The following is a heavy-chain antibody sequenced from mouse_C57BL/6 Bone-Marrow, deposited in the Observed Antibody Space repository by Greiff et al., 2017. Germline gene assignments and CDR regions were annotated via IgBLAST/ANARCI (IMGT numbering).Heavy chain of an antibody. Sequence: VQLKESGAELVRPGASVKLSCTASGFNIKDDYMHWVKQRPEQGLEWIGWIDPENGDTEYASKFQGKATITADPSSNTAYLQLSSLTSEDTAVYYCTLITTVVATDYWGQGTTLTVSS. CDR1: GFNIKDDY. D-gene: IGHD1-1*01. V-gene: IGHV14-4*01. J-gene: IGHJ2*01. CDR3: TLITTVVATDY. CDR2: IDPENGDT.